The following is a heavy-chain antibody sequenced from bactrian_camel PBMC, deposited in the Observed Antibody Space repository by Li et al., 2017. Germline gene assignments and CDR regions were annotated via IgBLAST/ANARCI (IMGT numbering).Heavy chain of an antibody. D-gene: IGHD6*01. CDR2: ITLETGNT. CDR1: GYTSSTYY. J-gene: IGHJ7*01. Sequence: DVQLVESGGGSVQAGGSLRLSCTASGYTSSTYYCLGWFRQAPGKEREGVATITLETGNTDYADSVKGRFTISQDGADNTVYLQMNDLKPEDTATYYCASKSFRRCTWYLSDSQGMDYWGTGTQVTVS. V-gene: IGHV3S40*01.